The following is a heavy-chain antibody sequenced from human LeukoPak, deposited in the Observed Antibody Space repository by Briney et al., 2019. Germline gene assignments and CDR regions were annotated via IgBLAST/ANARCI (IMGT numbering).Heavy chain of an antibody. CDR1: GYTFTSSS. CDR3: ARVLRLGDLSSPSRV. Sequence: ASVKVSCTASGYTFTSSSMRWVRQAPGQGLEWMGWINPHSGGTNYAQKFQGRVTVTWDTSISTAYMEQSSLRSDDAAEYYCARVLRLGDLSSPSRVWGQGTLVTVSS. J-gene: IGHJ4*02. V-gene: IGHV1-2*02. CDR2: INPHSGGT. D-gene: IGHD3-16*02.